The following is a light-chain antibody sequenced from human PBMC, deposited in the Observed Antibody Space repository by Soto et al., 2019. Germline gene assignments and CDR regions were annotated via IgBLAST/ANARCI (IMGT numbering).Light chain of an antibody. CDR2: DVN. CDR3: SSYTYSSTLYV. J-gene: IGLJ1*01. V-gene: IGLV2-14*01. CDR1: SSDVGGYSY. Sequence: QSALTQPASVSGSPGQSITISCTGTSSDVGGYSYVSWYQQHPGKAPKLMIYDVNNRPSGVSNRFSGSKSGNTASLTISGLQAEDEADYYCSSYTYSSTLYVFGTGTKVIVL.